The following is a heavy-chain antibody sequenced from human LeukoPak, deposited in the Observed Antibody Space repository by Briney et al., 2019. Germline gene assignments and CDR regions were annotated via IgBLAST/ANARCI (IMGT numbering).Heavy chain of an antibody. CDR3: ATRISEPDDAFDI. J-gene: IGHJ3*02. CDR2: ISSSSSYI. CDR1: GFTFSSYS. Sequence: PGGSLRLSCAASGFTFSSYSMNWVRQAPGKGLEWVSSISSSSSYIYYADSVKGRFTISRGNAKNSLYLQMNSLRAEDTAVYYCATRISEPDDAFDIWGQGTMVTVSS. D-gene: IGHD1-26*01. V-gene: IGHV3-21*01.